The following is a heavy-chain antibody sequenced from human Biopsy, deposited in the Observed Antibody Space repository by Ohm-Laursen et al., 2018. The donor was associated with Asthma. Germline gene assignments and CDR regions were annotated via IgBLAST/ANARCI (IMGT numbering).Heavy chain of an antibody. D-gene: IGHD3-3*01. J-gene: IGHJ4*02. CDR3: AKRRGYSDLIDFDH. CDR2: VSYDGGVA. Sequence: SLRLSCAASGFVFRSHAMHWVRQAPGKGLEWVAVVSYDGGVAHYADSMKGRFTISRDNAKSTLYLQMNRLRTDDTAVYYCAKRRGYSDLIDFDHWGQGTLVTVSS. V-gene: IGHV3-30*18. CDR1: GFVFRSHA.